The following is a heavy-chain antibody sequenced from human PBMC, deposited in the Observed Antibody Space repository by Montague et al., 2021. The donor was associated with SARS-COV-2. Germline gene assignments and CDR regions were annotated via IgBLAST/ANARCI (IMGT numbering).Heavy chain of an antibody. CDR3: AYMVVGAAELAY. CDR2: IYYSGST. CDR1: GGSISSSIYY. V-gene: IGHV4-39*01. Sequence: SETLSLTGTVSGGSISSSIYYWAWIRQPPGKGLEWIGSIYYSGSTYYNPSLKSRVTISVDTSKNQFSLKLSSVTATDTAVYFCAYMVVGAAELAYWGQGTLVTVSS. D-gene: IGHD1-26*01. J-gene: IGHJ4*02.